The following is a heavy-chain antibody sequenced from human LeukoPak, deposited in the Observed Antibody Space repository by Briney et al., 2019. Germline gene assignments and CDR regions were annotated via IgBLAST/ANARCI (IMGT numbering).Heavy chain of an antibody. CDR2: ISGSGGST. V-gene: IGHV3-23*01. CDR3: AKDQGITMIVLDY. CDR1: GVTFSSYG. Sequence: GGSLRLSGAASGVTFSSYGRSWVPQAPGKGLEGVSAISGSGGSTYYADSVKGRFTISRDNSKNTLYLQMNSLRAEDTAVYYCAKDQGITMIVLDYWGQGTLVTVSS. D-gene: IGHD3-22*01. J-gene: IGHJ4*02.